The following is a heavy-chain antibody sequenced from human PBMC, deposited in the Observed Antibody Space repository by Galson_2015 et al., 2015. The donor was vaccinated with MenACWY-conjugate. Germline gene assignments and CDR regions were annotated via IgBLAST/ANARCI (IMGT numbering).Heavy chain of an antibody. D-gene: IGHD4-17*01. CDR3: ARRATTGWFDP. J-gene: IGHJ5*02. CDR1: GASMSNYS. CDR2: IYHSGAT. Sequence: ETLSLTCTVSGASMSNYSWTWIRQSPEKGLEWIGHIYHSGATNYNPSLQSRVIISADASKGQISLNLGSVSAADTAVYYCARRATTGWFDPWGQGTQVTVSS. V-gene: IGHV4-59*13.